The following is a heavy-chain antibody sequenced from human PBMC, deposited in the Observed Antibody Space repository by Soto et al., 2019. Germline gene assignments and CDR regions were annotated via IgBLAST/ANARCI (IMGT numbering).Heavy chain of an antibody. CDR3: AKPHFPTTVTTSPFDY. D-gene: IGHD4-17*01. CDR2: ISGSGGST. J-gene: IGHJ4*02. CDR1: GFTFSSYA. V-gene: IGHV3-23*01. Sequence: GGSLRLSCAASGFTFSSYAMSWVRQAPGKGLEWVSAISGSGGSTYYADSVKGRFTISRDNSKNTLYLQMNSLRAEDTAVYYCAKPHFPTTVTTSPFDYWGQGTLVTVSS.